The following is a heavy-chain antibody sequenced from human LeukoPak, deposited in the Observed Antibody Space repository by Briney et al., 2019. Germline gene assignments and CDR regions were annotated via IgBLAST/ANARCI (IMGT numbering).Heavy chain of an antibody. D-gene: IGHD3-10*01. J-gene: IGHJ5*02. CDR3: ARQRLLWFGELTNWFDP. V-gene: IGHV4-34*01. Sequence: TSETLSLTCAVYGGSFSGYYWSWIRQPPGKGLEWIGEINHSGSTNYNPSLKSRVTISVDTSKNQFSLKLSSVTAADTAVYYCARQRLLWFGELTNWFDPWGQGTLVTVSS. CDR1: GGSFSGYY. CDR2: INHSGST.